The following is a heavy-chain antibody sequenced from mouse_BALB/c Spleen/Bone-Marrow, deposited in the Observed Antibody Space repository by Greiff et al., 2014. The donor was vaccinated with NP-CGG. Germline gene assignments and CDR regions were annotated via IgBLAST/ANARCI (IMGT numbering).Heavy chain of an antibody. CDR3: ARWGNCGFDY. Sequence: VQLKQSGPGLVKPSQSLSLTCTVTGYSITSDYAWNWIRQFPGNKLEWMGYISYSGSTSYNPSLKSRISITRDTSKNQFFLQLNSVTTEDTATYYCARWGNCGFDYWGRGTTLTVSS. J-gene: IGHJ2*01. CDR1: GYSITSDYA. V-gene: IGHV3-2*02. D-gene: IGHD2-1*01. CDR2: ISYSGST.